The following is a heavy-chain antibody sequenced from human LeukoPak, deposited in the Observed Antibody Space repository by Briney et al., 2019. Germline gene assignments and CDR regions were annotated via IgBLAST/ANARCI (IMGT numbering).Heavy chain of an antibody. CDR2: IRSKAYGGTT. J-gene: IGHJ4*02. Sequence: PGRSLRLSCTASGFTFGDYAMSWVRQAPGKGLEWVGFIRSKAYGGTTEYAASVKGRFTISRDDSKSIAYLQMNSLKTEDTAVYYCARDLYYYDTSGPFDYWGQGTLVTVPS. CDR3: ARDLYYYDTSGPFDY. D-gene: IGHD3-22*01. CDR1: GFTFGDYA. V-gene: IGHV3-49*04.